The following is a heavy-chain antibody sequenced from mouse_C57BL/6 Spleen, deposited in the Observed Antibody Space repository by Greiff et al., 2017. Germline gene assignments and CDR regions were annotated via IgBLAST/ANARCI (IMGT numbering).Heavy chain of an antibody. CDR2: INPNNGGT. D-gene: IGHD1-1*01. CDR3: ARSYGSSLDY. J-gene: IGHJ2*01. CDR1: GYTFTDYN. Sequence: EVQLQQSGPELVKPGALVKMSCKASGYTFTDYNMHWVKQSHGKSLEWIGYINPNNGGTSYNQKFKGKATLTVNKSSSTAYMELRSLTSEDSAVYYCARSYGSSLDYWGQGTTLTVSS. V-gene: IGHV1-22*01.